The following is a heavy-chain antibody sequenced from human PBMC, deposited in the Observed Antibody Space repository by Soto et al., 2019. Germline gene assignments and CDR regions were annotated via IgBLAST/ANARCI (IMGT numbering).Heavy chain of an antibody. Sequence: LRLSCAASGFTFSSYAMSWVRQAPGKGLEWVSAISGSGGSTYYADSVKGRFTISRDNSKNTLYLQMNSLRAEDTAVYYCAKDFYDILTPHYYYYYYMDVWGKGTTVTVSS. D-gene: IGHD3-9*01. CDR1: GFTFSSYA. V-gene: IGHV3-23*01. CDR3: AKDFYDILTPHYYYYYYMDV. CDR2: ISGSGGST. J-gene: IGHJ6*03.